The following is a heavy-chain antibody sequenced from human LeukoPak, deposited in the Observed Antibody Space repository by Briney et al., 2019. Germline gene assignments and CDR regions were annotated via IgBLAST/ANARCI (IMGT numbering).Heavy chain of an antibody. D-gene: IGHD2-2*01. V-gene: IGHV1-18*04. CDR2: ISAYNGNT. J-gene: IGHJ4*02. CDR1: GYTFTAYF. CDR3: ARDLGYCSSTSCRSPFDY. Sequence: GASVKVSCKASGYTFTAYFIHWVRQAPGQGLEWMGWISAYNGNTNYAQKLQGRVTMTTDTSTSTAYMELRSLRSDDTAVYYCARDLGYCSSTSCRSPFDYWGQGTLVTVSS.